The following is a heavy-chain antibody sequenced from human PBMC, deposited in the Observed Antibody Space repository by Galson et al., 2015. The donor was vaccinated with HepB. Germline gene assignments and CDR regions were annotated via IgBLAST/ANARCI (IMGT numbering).Heavy chain of an antibody. CDR1: GFPFSKVW. J-gene: IGHJ6*02. Sequence: LRLSCAASGFPFSKVWMDWVRQAPGKGLEWVARIKTNTDGGTIDSAASVKGRFTISRDDPESTLYLQMNSLKSEDTGVYYCATEAYDFWKGGNGMDVWGQGTTVTVS. CDR3: ATEAYDFWKGGNGMDV. V-gene: IGHV3-15*01. CDR2: IKTNTDGGTI. D-gene: IGHD3-3*01.